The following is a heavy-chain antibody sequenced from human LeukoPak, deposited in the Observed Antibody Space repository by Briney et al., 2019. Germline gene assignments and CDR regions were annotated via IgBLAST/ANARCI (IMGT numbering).Heavy chain of an antibody. D-gene: IGHD3-10*01. J-gene: IGHJ5*02. CDR3: AREKRITMVRGVINWFDP. CDR1: GGSFSGCY. Sequence: KPSETLSLTCAVYGGSFSGCYWSWIRQPPGKGLEWIGEINHSGSTNYNPSLKSRVTISVDTSKNQFSLKLSSVTAADTAVYYCAREKRITMVRGVINWFDPWGQGTLVAVSS. V-gene: IGHV4-34*01. CDR2: INHSGST.